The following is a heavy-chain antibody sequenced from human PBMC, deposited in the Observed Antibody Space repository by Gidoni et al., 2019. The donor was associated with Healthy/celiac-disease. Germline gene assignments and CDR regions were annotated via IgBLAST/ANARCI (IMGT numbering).Heavy chain of an antibody. V-gene: IGHV3-33*01. D-gene: IGHD4-17*01. CDR2: IWYDGSNK. Sequence: QVQLVESGGGVVQPGRSLRLSLAESGFTFSSYGMHWVRQAPGKGLEWVAVIWYDGSNKYYADSVKGRFTISRDNSKNTLYLQMNSLRAEDTAVYYCARDYNRGYGDYGVDYWGQGTLVTVSS. CDR3: ARDYNRGYGDYGVDY. J-gene: IGHJ4*02. CDR1: GFTFSSYG.